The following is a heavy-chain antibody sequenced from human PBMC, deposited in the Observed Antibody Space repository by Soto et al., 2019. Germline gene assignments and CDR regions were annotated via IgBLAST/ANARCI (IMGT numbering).Heavy chain of an antibody. Sequence: QVQLVQSGAEVKKPGSSVKVSCKASGVTFSRQDMRWVRQAPGQGLEWMGGIIPVFTKATYAQKFQGRVTITADDSSTTAYMELNSLRSEDTAIYYCARMGHPLSGAFDLWGQGTMVTVSS. J-gene: IGHJ3*01. CDR3: ARMGHPLSGAFDL. CDR2: IIPVFTKA. CDR1: GVTFSRQD. V-gene: IGHV1-69*01. D-gene: IGHD3-10*01.